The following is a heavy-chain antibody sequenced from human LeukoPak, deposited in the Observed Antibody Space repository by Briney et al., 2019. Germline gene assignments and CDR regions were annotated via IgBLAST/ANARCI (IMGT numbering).Heavy chain of an antibody. V-gene: IGHV4-59*01. J-gene: IGHJ4*02. CDR1: GGSISTYY. CDR3: ARRVASPPMYGFDY. D-gene: IGHD3-3*01. Sequence: KPSETLSLTCTVSGGSISTYYWTWIRQPPGKGLEWIGYIYYTGSTKYNPSLKSRVTISLDTSKNQFSLNLNSVTAADTAVYYCARRVASPPMYGFDYWGQGTLVTVSS. CDR2: IYYTGST.